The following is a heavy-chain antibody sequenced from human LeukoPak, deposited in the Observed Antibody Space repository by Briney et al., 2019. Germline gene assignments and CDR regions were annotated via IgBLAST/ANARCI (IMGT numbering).Heavy chain of an antibody. J-gene: IGHJ4*02. CDR2: ISWNSGSI. V-gene: IGHV3-9*01. Sequence: GGSLRLSCAASGFTFDDYAMHGVRQAPGKGLEWVSRISWNSGSIGYADSVKGRFTISRDNAKNSLYLQMNSLRAEDTALYYCAKGSGYSYGHQYYFDYWGQGTLVTVSS. CDR1: GFTFDDYA. D-gene: IGHD5-18*01. CDR3: AKGSGYSYGHQYYFDY.